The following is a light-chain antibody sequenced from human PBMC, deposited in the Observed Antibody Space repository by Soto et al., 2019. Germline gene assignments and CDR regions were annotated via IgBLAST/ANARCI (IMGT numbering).Light chain of an antibody. CDR3: LQYNDGPPWT. CDR1: QSVSSSY. V-gene: IGKV3-20*01. Sequence: EIVLTQSPGTLSLSPGERATLSCRASQSVSSSYLAWYQQKPGQAPRLLIYGASSRATGIPDRFSGSGSGTDFTLTISRLEPEDFAVYYCLQYNDGPPWTFGPGTKVDIK. CDR2: GAS. J-gene: IGKJ1*01.